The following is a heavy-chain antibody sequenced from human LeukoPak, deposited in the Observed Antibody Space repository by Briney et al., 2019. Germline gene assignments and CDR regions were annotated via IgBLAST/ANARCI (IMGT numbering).Heavy chain of an antibody. CDR3: ARADVLLWFGERILRGYYYGMDV. CDR2: ISSSGSTI. CDR1: GFTFSSYE. V-gene: IGHV3-48*03. D-gene: IGHD3-10*01. Sequence: GALRLSCAASGFTFSSYEMNWVRQAPGKGLEWVSYISSSGSTIYYADPVKGRFTISRDNAKNSLYLQMNSLRAEDTAVYYCARADVLLWFGERILRGYYYGMDVWGKGTTVTVPS. J-gene: IGHJ6*04.